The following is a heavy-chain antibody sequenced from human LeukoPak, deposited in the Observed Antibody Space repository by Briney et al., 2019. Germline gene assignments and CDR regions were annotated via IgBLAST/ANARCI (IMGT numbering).Heavy chain of an antibody. Sequence: PSETLSLTCTVSGGSLSTFYWSWIRQPQGKGLEWIGSIYYSGSTDYNPSLKSRVIISVDTSKNQFSLSLISVTAADTAVYYCARDGVSALNLYSDLWGRGTLVTVSS. J-gene: IGHJ2*01. V-gene: IGHV4-59*01. D-gene: IGHD3-3*01. CDR3: ARDGVSALNLYSDL. CDR2: IYYSGST. CDR1: GGSLSTFY.